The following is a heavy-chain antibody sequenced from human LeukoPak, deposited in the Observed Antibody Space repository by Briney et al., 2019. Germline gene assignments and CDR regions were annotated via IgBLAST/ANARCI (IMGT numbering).Heavy chain of an antibody. V-gene: IGHV4-34*01. D-gene: IGHD2/OR15-2a*01. CDR3: ARDLHLGDEYYYYYYYMDV. J-gene: IGHJ6*03. Sequence: SETLSLTCAVYGGSFSGYYWSWIRQPPGKGLEWIGEINHSGSTNYNPSLKSRVTISVDTSKNQFSLKLSSVTAADTAVYYCARDLHLGDEYYYYYYYMDVWGKGTTVTVSS. CDR1: GGSFSGYY. CDR2: INHSGST.